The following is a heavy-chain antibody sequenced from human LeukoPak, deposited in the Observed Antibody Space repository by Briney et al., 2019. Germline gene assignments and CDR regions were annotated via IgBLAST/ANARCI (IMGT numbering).Heavy chain of an antibody. CDR2: IYYSGST. CDR1: GGSISSGDYY. J-gene: IGHJ4*02. Sequence: SETLSLTCTVSGGSISSGDYYRSWIRQPPGKGLEWIGYIYYSGSTYYNPSLKSRVTISVDMSKNQFSLKLSSVTAADTAVYYCARVGYSYEFDYWGQGTLVTVSS. V-gene: IGHV4-30-4*01. D-gene: IGHD5-18*01. CDR3: ARVGYSYEFDY.